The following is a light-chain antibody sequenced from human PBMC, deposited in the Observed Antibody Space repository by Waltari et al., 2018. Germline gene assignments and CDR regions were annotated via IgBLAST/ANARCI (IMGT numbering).Light chain of an antibody. Sequence: QSALTQPRSVSGSPGQSVPVSCTGTSSDVGNYNYVSWYQQPPGKAPKLMIVDVSKRPSGVPDRFSGSKSGNTASLTISGLQAEDEADYYCCSYAGRYVWVFGGGTKVTVL. CDR2: DVS. CDR1: SSDVGNYNY. V-gene: IGLV2-11*01. CDR3: CSYAGRYVWV. J-gene: IGLJ3*02.